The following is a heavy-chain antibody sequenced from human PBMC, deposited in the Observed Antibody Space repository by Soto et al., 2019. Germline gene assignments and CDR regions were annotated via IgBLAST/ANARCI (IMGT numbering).Heavy chain of an antibody. V-gene: IGHV3-33*01. D-gene: IGHD3-10*01. CDR2: IWYDGSNK. CDR3: ARLSGSNYVDH. Sequence: RLSPGKGLEWVAVIWYDGSNKYYADSVKGRFTISRDKSKNTLYLQMNSLRAEDTAVYYCARLSGSNYVDHWGQGTLVTVSS. J-gene: IGHJ4*02.